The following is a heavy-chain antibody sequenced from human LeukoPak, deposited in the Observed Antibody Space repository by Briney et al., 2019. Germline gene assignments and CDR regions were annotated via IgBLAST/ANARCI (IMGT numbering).Heavy chain of an antibody. Sequence: GGSLRLSCAASGFTFGDYAMHWVRQPPGKGLEWLSLITGEGDITYHADSVKGRFTISRDNAKNSLYLQMNSLRAEDTAVYYCAAHMDVWGQGTTVTVSS. CDR1: GFTFGDYA. CDR2: ITGEGDIT. V-gene: IGHV3-43*02. J-gene: IGHJ6*02. CDR3: AAHMDV.